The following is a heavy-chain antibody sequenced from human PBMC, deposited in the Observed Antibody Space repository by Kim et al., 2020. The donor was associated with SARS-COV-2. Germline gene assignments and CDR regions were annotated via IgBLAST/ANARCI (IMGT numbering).Heavy chain of an antibody. J-gene: IGHJ6*02. CDR2: IYPGDSDT. CDR1: GYSFTSYW. Sequence: GESLKISCKGSGYSFTSYWIGWVRQMPGKGLEWMGIIYPGDSDTRYSPSFQGQVTISADKSISTAYLQWSSLKASDTAMYYCARRGYSYGGGGYYYGMDVWGQGTTVTVSS. CDR3: ARRGYSYGGGGYYYGMDV. D-gene: IGHD5-18*01. V-gene: IGHV5-51*01.